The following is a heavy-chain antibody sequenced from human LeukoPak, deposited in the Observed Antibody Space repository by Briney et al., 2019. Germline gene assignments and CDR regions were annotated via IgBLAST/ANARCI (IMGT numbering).Heavy chain of an antibody. CDR3: AKFIAPTATGY. J-gene: IGHJ4*02. V-gene: IGHV3-23*01. CDR2: ISNNGGVT. D-gene: IGHD2-2*01. CDR1: GFSFSTYA. Sequence: QPGGSLRLSCAASGFSFSTYAMTWVRQAPGKGLEWVSSISNNGGVTFHADSVKGRSTISRDNSRDTLYLQMNSLRAEDTAIYYCAKFIAPTATGYWGQGTLVTVSS.